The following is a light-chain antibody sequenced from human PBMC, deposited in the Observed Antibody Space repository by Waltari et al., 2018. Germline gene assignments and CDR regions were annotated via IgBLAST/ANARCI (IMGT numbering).Light chain of an antibody. CDR2: NAG. Sequence: SYELTQPPSVSVSPGQTARITCSGDALPKQYAYWYQQKPGQAPVVMIYNAGGGPSGIPGRFSGSSSGTIVTLTISGVQSEDEADYYCQSADSSGKFPVVFGGGTKLTVL. CDR3: QSADSSGKFPVV. V-gene: IGLV3-25*03. CDR1: ALPKQY. J-gene: IGLJ2*01.